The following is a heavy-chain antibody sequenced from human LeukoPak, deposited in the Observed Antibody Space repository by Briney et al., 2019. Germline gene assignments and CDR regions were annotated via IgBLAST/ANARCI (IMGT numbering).Heavy chain of an antibody. J-gene: IGHJ4*02. Sequence: SETLSLTCTVSGGSISSDSYYWSWIRQPPGKGLEWIGYIYYSGSTNYNPSLKSRVTISVDTSKNQFSLKVRSVTAADTAVYYCARVDYVWGSYPYYFDCWGQGTLVTVSS. CDR1: GGSISSDSYY. D-gene: IGHD3-16*01. CDR3: ARVDYVWGSYPYYFDC. V-gene: IGHV4-61*01. CDR2: IYYSGST.